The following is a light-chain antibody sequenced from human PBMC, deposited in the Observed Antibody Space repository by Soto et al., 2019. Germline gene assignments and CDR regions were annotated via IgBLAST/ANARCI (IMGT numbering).Light chain of an antibody. V-gene: IGKV1-12*01. CDR3: PQAHSFPIT. CDR2: AAS. J-gene: IGKJ5*01. Sequence: DIQMTQSPSSVSASVGDRVTITCRASQGISSWLAWYQQKPGKAPKLLIYAASSLQSGVTSRFSCSRSGTNFTLTMSSLQPEEFATYYCPQAHSFPITFGQGIRLEIK. CDR1: QGISSW.